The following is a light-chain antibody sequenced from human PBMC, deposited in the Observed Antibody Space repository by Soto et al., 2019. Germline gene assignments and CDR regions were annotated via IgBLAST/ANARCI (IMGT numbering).Light chain of an antibody. CDR1: QDVGRY. V-gene: IGKV1-8*01. CDR3: QHHKNYPPT. CDR2: GAS. Sequence: AIRMTQSPSSLSASAGDRVAIACRASQDVGRYLAWYQQKPGQAPKLLIYGASTLQSGVPSRFSGGGSGTEFSLPISCLQQEEFLTYYCQHHKNYPPTFCRGGTVE. J-gene: IGKJ4*02.